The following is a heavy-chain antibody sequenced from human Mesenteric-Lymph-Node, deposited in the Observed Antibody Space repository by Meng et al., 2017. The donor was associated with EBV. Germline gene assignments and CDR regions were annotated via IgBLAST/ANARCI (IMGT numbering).Heavy chain of an antibody. D-gene: IGHD3-16*01. J-gene: IGHJ4*02. V-gene: IGHV4-34*01. CDR2: INHSGST. Sequence: QGGRLEGCACLCNPSDPVSLTCSVVRGSFSGFYGSRIRQTPGKGLEWIGEINHSGSTNYNPSLKRRVTISVDTYKNQFSLKLSSVTAADTAVYYCARGNFCRAGQLRLGQQEIDYWGQGTLVTVSS. CDR3: ARGNFCRAGQLRLGQQEIDY. CDR1: RGSFSGFY.